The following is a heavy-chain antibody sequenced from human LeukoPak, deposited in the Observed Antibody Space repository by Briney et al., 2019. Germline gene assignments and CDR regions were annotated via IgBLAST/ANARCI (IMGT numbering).Heavy chain of an antibody. CDR1: GGSISSGSYY. CDR2: IYTSGST. J-gene: IGHJ6*03. CDR3: ARVRGGTTEGLGYYYYYMDV. V-gene: IGHV4-61*02. Sequence: PSETLSLTCTVSGGSISSGSYYWSWIRQPAGKGLEWIGRIYTSGSTNYNPSLKSRVTISVDTSKNQFTLKLSSVTAADTAVYYCARVRGGTTEGLGYYYYYMDVWGKGTTVTVSS. D-gene: IGHD3-10*01.